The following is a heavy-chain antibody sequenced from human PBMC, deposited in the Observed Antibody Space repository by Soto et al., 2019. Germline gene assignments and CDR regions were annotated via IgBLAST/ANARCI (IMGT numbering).Heavy chain of an antibody. CDR2: TTPPFGGA. D-gene: IGHD1-20*01. Sequence: QVHLVQSGAEVKKPGSSVKVACKTIGGTFSTFGVSWLRQAPGQGLELMGGTTPPFGGATFAQRFQGRVTITADDSTSTYFLELSSLKYEDTAVYYCAKARGGGIYNWFDSWGQGTLVSVSS. CDR3: AKARGGGIYNWFDS. CDR1: GGTFSTFG. J-gene: IGHJ5*01. V-gene: IGHV1-69*01.